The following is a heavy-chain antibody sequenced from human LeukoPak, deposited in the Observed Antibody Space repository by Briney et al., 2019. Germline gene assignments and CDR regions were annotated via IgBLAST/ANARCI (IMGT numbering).Heavy chain of an antibody. V-gene: IGHV3-30*02. CDR3: AKDPRRVSSGYYGGGVDY. J-gene: IGHJ4*02. CDR1: GFSFSSHG. D-gene: IGHD6-19*01. CDR2: IQYDGSKR. Sequence: AGSLTLSCAASGFSFSSHGSDWDRQAPGGGLEWVAFIQYDGSKRYYADSVQGRFTITRDSSKNTLYLQMNSLSPEDTAVYCCAKDPRRVSSGYYGGGVDYWGQGTLVTVSA.